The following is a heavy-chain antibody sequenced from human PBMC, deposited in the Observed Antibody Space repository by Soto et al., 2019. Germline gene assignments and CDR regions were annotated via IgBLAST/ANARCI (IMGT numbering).Heavy chain of an antibody. J-gene: IGHJ5*01. Sequence: AVYGGSFSGHSWTWIRQSPGKGLEWIGDINHGGRVNYSPSLKSRVTISLDTSKNQFSLTLSAVTAADTAMYYCSTRAYDTNGYYRFDPWGQGNLVTVSS. CDR1: GGSFSGHS. CDR3: STRAYDTNGYYRFDP. V-gene: IGHV4-34*01. D-gene: IGHD3-22*01. CDR2: INHGGRV.